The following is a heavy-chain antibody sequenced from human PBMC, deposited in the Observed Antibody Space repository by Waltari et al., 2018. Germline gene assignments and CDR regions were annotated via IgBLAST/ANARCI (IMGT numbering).Heavy chain of an antibody. D-gene: IGHD5-12*01. V-gene: IGHV4-39*01. CDR1: GGSISSSSYY. Sequence: QLQLQESGPGLVKPSETLSITCTVPGGSISSSSYYWGWIRQSPGKGLEWIGSIYYSGSTYYNPTLKSRVTISGDTSKNQFSLKLSSVTAADTAVYYCARHWKKSGYRFDPWGQGTLVTVSS. CDR2: IYYSGST. CDR3: ARHWKKSGYRFDP. J-gene: IGHJ5*02.